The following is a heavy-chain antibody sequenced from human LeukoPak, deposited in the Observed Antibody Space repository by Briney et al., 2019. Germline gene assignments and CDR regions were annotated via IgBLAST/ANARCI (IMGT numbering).Heavy chain of an antibody. D-gene: IGHD2-2*01. Sequence: ASVKVSCKASGYTFIGYYMHWVRQAPGKGLEWMGRINPNSGATNYAQKFQGRVTMTRETSISTAYMELSRLRSDDTAVYYCARDHCTSATCYGNVFDYWGQGTLVTVSS. J-gene: IGHJ4*02. CDR2: INPNSGAT. CDR3: ARDHCTSATCYGNVFDY. CDR1: GYTFIGYY. V-gene: IGHV1-2*06.